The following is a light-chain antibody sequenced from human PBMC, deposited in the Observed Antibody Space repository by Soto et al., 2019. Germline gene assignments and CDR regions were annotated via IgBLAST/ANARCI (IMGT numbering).Light chain of an antibody. CDR3: SSYTSSSTPG. CDR2: DVS. J-gene: IGLJ1*01. CDR1: SSDVGGYNY. Sequence: QSALTQPASVSGSPGQSITISCTGTSSDVGGYNYVSWYQQHPGKAPKLMIYDVSNRPSGVSNRFSGSKSGNTASLTISGRQAEDEADYYCSSYTSSSTPGFGTGTKVTVL. V-gene: IGLV2-14*01.